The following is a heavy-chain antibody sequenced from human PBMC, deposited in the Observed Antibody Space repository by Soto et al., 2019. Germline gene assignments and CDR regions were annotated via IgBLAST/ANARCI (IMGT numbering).Heavy chain of an antibody. V-gene: IGHV5-10-1*03. CDR3: VRHGNGTPFYFDF. Sequence: EVQLVQSGAEVKKPGESLRLSCQGSGYRFINYWISWVRQMPGKGLEWVGRIDPSDSYTVYSPSFQGNVTISIDTAINTAFLEWRSLQASDTVMYYCVRHGNGTPFYFDFWGRGTLVPVSS. CDR2: IDPSDSYT. J-gene: IGHJ4*02. CDR1: GYRFINYW. D-gene: IGHD1-1*01.